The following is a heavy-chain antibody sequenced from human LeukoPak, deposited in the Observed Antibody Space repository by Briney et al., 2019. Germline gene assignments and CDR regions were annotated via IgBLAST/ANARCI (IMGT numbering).Heavy chain of an antibody. V-gene: IGHV4-30-2*01. J-gene: IGHJ1*01. CDR2: IYHSGST. CDR3: ARDEAALVGYFQH. Sequence: PSETLSLTCAVSGGSISSGGYSWSWIRQPPGKGLEWIGYIYHSGSTYYNPSLKSRVTISVDRSKNQFSLKLSSVTAADTAVYYCARDEAALVGYFQHWGQGTLVTVSS. CDR1: GGSISSGGYS. D-gene: IGHD2-8*02.